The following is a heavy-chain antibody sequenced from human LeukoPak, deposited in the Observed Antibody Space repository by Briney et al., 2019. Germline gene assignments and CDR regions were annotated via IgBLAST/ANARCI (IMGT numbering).Heavy chain of an antibody. V-gene: IGHV3-53*01. J-gene: IGHJ4*02. CDR3: ATLYGGQRADGY. CDR2: ISTGGTI. Sequence: GGSLRLSCAASGFTVSSNYMSWVRQAPGKGLEWVSLISTGGTIYYAGSVKGRFTISRDNSKNTLYLQMNSLRTEDTAVYYCATLYGGQRADGYWGQGTLVTVSS. D-gene: IGHD2-15*01. CDR1: GFTVSSNY.